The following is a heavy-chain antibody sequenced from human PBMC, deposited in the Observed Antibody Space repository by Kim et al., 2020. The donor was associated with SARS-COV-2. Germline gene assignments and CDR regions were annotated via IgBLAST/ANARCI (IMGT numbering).Heavy chain of an antibody. V-gene: IGHV3-30*02. Sequence: SVKGRFTISRDNSKNTLYLQMNSRRAEDTAVYYCAKAFADHYYYYYGMDVWGQGTTVTVSS. CDR3: AKAFADHYYYYYGMDV. J-gene: IGHJ6*02.